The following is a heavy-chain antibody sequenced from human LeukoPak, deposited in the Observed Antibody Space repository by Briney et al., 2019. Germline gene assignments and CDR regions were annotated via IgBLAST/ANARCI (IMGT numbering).Heavy chain of an antibody. V-gene: IGHV3-21*01. J-gene: IGHJ6*04. CDR3: ARIWFGELRVGMDV. D-gene: IGHD3-10*01. CDR2: ISSSSSYI. CDR1: GFTFSSYS. Sequence: GGSLGLSCAASGFTFSSYSMNWVRQAPGKGLEWVSSISSSSSYIYYADPVKGRFTISRDNAKNSLYLQMNSLRAEDTAVYYCARIWFGELRVGMDVWGKGTTVTVSS.